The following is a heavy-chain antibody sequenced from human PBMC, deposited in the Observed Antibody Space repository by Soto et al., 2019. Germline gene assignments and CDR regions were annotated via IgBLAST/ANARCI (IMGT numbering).Heavy chain of an antibody. D-gene: IGHD6-6*01. CDR2: IWYDGSNK. Sequence: LRLTCAASGFTFSSYGMHWVRQAPGKGLEWVAVIWYDGSNKYYADSVKGRFTISRDNSKNTLYLQMNSLRAEDTAVYYCARDTKQLVAVYYYYGMDVWGQGTTVTVSS. CDR3: ARDTKQLVAVYYYYGMDV. CDR1: GFTFSSYG. J-gene: IGHJ6*02. V-gene: IGHV3-33*01.